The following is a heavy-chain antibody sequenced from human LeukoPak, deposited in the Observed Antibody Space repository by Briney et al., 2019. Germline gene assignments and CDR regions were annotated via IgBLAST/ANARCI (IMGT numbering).Heavy chain of an antibody. J-gene: IGHJ4*02. Sequence: GASVKVSCKVSGYTLTELSMHWVRQAPGKGLEWMGGFDPEDGETIYAQKFQGRVTMTEDTSTDTAYMELSSLRSEDTAVYYCATVGRRGEILLRDFDYWGQGTLVTVSS. CDR3: ATVGRRGEILLRDFDY. CDR1: GYTLTELS. D-gene: IGHD3-10*01. CDR2: FDPEDGET. V-gene: IGHV1-24*01.